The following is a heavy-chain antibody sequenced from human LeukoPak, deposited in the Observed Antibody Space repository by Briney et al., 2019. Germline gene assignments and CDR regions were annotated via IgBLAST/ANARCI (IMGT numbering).Heavy chain of an antibody. J-gene: IGHJ4*02. V-gene: IGHV3-23*01. CDR3: VRDLAWGAFDY. D-gene: IGHD7-27*01. CDR1: GFSFSYHG. Sequence: AGGSLRLSCAASGFSFSYHGMNCVRQAPGKGLEWLSGVSPPGGGTYADSVTSRFTISRDDSRNTLSLQMDSLRVEDSAVYYCVRDLAWGAFDYWGQGTLVTVSS. CDR2: VSPPGGGT.